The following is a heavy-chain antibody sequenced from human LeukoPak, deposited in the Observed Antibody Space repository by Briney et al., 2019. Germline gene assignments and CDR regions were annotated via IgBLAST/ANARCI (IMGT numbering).Heavy chain of an antibody. CDR3: AKLSYEGDY. Sequence: ASAKVSCKASGYTFTNYYIHWVRQAPGQGLEWMGIINLSGGSTNYAQKFQGRVTMTRDTSTSTVYMELSSLRSDDTAVYYCAKLSYEGDYWGQGTLVTVSS. CDR1: GYTFTNYY. D-gene: IGHD3-16*01. CDR2: INLSGGST. V-gene: IGHV1-46*01. J-gene: IGHJ4*02.